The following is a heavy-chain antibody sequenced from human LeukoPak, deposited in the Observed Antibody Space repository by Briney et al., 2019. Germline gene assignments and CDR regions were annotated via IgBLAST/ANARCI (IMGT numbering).Heavy chain of an antibody. CDR3: AREKQLASYYYYYMDV. CDR2: IYSGGST. CDR1: GFTVSSNY. V-gene: IGHV3-53*01. J-gene: IGHJ6*03. Sequence: GGSLRLSCAASGFTVSSNYMSWVRQAPGKGLEWVSVIYSGGSTYYADSVKGRFTISRDNSKNTLYLQMNSLRAEDTAVYYCAREKQLASYYYYYMDVWGKGTTVTVSS. D-gene: IGHD6-6*01.